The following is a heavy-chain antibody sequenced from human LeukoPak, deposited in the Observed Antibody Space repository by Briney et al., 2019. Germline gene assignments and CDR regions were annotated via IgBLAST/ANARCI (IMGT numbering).Heavy chain of an antibody. CDR3: AKSVSPGGYVGSLYFFDD. CDR1: GFTFSSYA. Sequence: GGSLRLSCAASGFTFSSYAMSWVRQAPGKGLERVSAISGSGGSTYYADSVKGRFTISRDNSRNTLYLQMNSLRAEDTAIYYCAKSVSPGGYVGSLYFFDDWGQGTLVTVSS. J-gene: IGHJ4*02. D-gene: IGHD1-26*01. V-gene: IGHV3-23*01. CDR2: ISGSGGST.